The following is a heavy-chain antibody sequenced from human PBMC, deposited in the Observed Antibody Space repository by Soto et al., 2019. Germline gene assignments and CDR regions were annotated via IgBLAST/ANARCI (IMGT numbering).Heavy chain of an antibody. D-gene: IGHD6-19*01. J-gene: IGHJ2*01. V-gene: IGHV1-3*01. CDR1: GYTFTSYA. Sequence: QVQLVQSGAEVKKPGASVKVSCKASGYTFTSYAMHWVRQAPGQRLEWMGWINAGNGNTKYSQKFRGRVTITRDTAASTAYMELSSLRSEDTAVYYCARSHGAVAGPPYWYFDLWGRGTLVTVSS. CDR2: INAGNGNT. CDR3: ARSHGAVAGPPYWYFDL.